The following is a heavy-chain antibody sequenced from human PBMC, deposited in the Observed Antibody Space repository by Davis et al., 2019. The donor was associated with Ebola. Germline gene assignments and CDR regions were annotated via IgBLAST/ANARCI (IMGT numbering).Heavy chain of an antibody. CDR2: IYYSEST. J-gene: IGHJ4*02. CDR3: ASVVPAAGGDY. CDR1: GGSISSYY. Sequence: MPSETLSPTCTVSGGSISSYYWSWIRQPPGKGLEWIGYIYYSESTNYNPSLKRRVTISVDTSKNQFSLKLSSVTAADTAVYYCASVVPAAGGDYWGQGTLVTVSS. D-gene: IGHD2-2*01. V-gene: IGHV4-59*08.